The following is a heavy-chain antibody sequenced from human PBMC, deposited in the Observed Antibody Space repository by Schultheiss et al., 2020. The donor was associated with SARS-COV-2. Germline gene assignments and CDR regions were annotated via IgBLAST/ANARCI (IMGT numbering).Heavy chain of an antibody. CDR3: ARHHDIAAAGTSMAWFDP. CDR1: GGSISSSSYY. Sequence: SETLSLTFTVSGGSISSSSYYWGWIRQPPGKGLEWIGSIYYSGSTYYNPSLKSRVTISVDTSKNQFSLKLSSVTAADTAVYYCARHHDIAAAGTSMAWFDPWGQGTLVTVSS. J-gene: IGHJ5*02. V-gene: IGHV4-39*01. CDR2: IYYSGST. D-gene: IGHD6-13*01.